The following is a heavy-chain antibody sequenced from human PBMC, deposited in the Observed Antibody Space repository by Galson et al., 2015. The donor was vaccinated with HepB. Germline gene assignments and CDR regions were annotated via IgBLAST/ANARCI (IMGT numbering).Heavy chain of an antibody. V-gene: IGHV3-48*02. CDR3: VRDAPLIGTPFDI. J-gene: IGHJ3*02. D-gene: IGHD1-20*01. CDR1: GFSIGTYS. CDR2: ITSTSGTK. Sequence: SLRLSCAASGFSIGTYSMNWVRQAPGKGLEWLSYITSTSGTKYYTDSVRGRFTISRDNAENSLYLQMNSLRDEDTAVYYCVRDAPLIGTPFDIWGQGTVVMVSS.